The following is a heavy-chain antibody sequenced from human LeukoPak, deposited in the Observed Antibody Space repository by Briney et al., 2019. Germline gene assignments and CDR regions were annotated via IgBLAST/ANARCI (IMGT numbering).Heavy chain of an antibody. J-gene: IGHJ3*01. CDR1: GFTFNTYE. V-gene: IGHV3-48*03. Sequence: PGGSPRLSCAASGFTFNTYEMNWVRQAPGKGLEWVSYISGSYSTIYYADSVKGRFTISRDNAKSTLHLQMNSLRAEDTAIYYCATDYYHSSGQSPDAFDVWGQGTMVTVSS. CDR3: ATDYYHSSGQSPDAFDV. D-gene: IGHD3-22*01. CDR2: ISGSYSTI.